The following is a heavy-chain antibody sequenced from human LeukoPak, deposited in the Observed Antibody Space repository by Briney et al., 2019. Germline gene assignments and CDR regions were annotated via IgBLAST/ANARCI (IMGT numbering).Heavy chain of an antibody. CDR1: GGSFSGYY. Sequence: SETLSVTCAVYGGSFSGYYWSWIRQPPGKGLEWIGEINHSGSTNYNPSLKSRVTTPVETSKNQSSLKLSSVTAADTAVYYCARCPDSSSWSKDSNWFDPWGQGTLVTVSS. CDR2: INHSGST. CDR3: ARCPDSSSWSKDSNWFDP. V-gene: IGHV4-34*01. J-gene: IGHJ5*02. D-gene: IGHD6-13*01.